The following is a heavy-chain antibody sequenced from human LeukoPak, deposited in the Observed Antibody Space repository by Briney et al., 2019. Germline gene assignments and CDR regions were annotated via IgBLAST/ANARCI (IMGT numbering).Heavy chain of an antibody. J-gene: IGHJ4*02. CDR1: GFTFSSYA. V-gene: IGHV3-23*01. Sequence: GGSLRLSCAASGFTFSSYAMSWVRQAPGKGLEWVSAISGSGGSTYYADSVKGRFTISRDNSKNTLYLQMNSLRAEDTAVYYCANSVWSDDYGDYWGQGTLVTVSS. CDR2: ISGSGGST. D-gene: IGHD3-16*01. CDR3: ANSVWSDDYGDY.